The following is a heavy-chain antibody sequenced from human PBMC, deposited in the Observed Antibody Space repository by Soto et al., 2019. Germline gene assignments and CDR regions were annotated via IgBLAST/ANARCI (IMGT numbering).Heavy chain of an antibody. D-gene: IGHD2-2*01. J-gene: IGHJ4*02. V-gene: IGHV3-23*01. CDR1: GVTFRNYA. CDR3: ANDRSSTRWYALVY. CDR2: ISGSGGPT. Sequence: GGALRLSCAAAGVTFRNYAMSWARQAPGKGLEGVSSISGSGGPTHYADSGKGRFTISRDNSNNTLYLQMNSLRVEDTAVYYCANDRSSTRWYALVYWGQGRLVTVSS.